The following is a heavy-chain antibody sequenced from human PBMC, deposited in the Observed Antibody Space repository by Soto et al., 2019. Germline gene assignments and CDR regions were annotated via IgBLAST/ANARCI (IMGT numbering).Heavy chain of an antibody. V-gene: IGHV4-59*01. D-gene: IGHD6-13*01. CDR1: GGSISSYY. CDR2: IYYSGST. CDR3: AGGIAAAGHYYYYYGMDV. J-gene: IGHJ6*02. Sequence: SETLSLTCTVSGGSISSYYWSWIRQPPGKGLEWIGYIYYSGSTNYNPSLKSRVTISVDTSKNQFSLKLSSVTSADTAVYYCAGGIAAAGHYYYYYGMDVWGQGTTVTVSS.